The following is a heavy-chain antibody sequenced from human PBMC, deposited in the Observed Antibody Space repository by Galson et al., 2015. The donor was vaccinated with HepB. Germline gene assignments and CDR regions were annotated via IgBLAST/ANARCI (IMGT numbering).Heavy chain of an antibody. CDR2: IIPIFGIA. J-gene: IGHJ4*02. D-gene: IGHD6-6*01. CDR1: GGTFSSYA. V-gene: IGHV1-69*10. CDR3: ARVSDYSSSSFDY. Sequence: SVKVSCKASGGTFSSYAISWVRQAPGQGLEWMGGIIPIFGIANYAQKFQGRVTITADKSTSTVYMELSSLRSEDTAVHYCARVSDYSSSSFDYWGQGTLVTVSS.